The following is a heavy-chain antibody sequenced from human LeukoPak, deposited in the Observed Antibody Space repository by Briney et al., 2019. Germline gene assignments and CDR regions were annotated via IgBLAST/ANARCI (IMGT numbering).Heavy chain of an antibody. CDR1: GFTFDDYA. CDR3: AKGSLLQYYYMDV. D-gene: IGHD6-19*01. J-gene: IGHJ6*03. Sequence: GGSLRLSCAASGFTFDDYAMHWVRQAPGKGLEGVSRISWDGGSTYYADSVKGRFTISRDNSKNSLYLQMNSLRAEDTALYYCAKGSLLQYYYMDVWGKGTTVTVSS. CDR2: ISWDGGST. V-gene: IGHV3-43D*03.